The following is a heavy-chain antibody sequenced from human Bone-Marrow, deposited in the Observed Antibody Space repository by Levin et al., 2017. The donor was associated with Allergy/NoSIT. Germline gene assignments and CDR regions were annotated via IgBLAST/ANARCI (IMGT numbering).Heavy chain of an antibody. D-gene: IGHD4-23*01. Sequence: PGESLKISCAASGFTFSSYSMNWVRQVPGRGLEWVSSISLSGSYIYYADSLKGRFTISRDNAKDSLYLQMNSLRAEDTAVYYCARGNSYETTGLYYFDYWGQGTLVTVSS. CDR1: GFTFSSYS. CDR2: ISLSGSYI. J-gene: IGHJ4*02. CDR3: ARGNSYETTGLYYFDY. V-gene: IGHV3-21*01.